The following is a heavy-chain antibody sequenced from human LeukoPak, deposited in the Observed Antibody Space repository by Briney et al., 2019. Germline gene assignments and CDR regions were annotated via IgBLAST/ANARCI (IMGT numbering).Heavy chain of an antibody. CDR1: GSSISSYY. Sequence: SETLSLTCTVSGSSISSYYWSWIRQPPGKGLEWMGYIYYSGSTNYNPSLKSRVTISVDTSKNQLSLRLSSVTAADTAVYYCARGRVVGASTPYFDYWGQGTLVTVSS. V-gene: IGHV4-59*01. D-gene: IGHD1-26*01. CDR3: ARGRVVGASTPYFDY. J-gene: IGHJ4*02. CDR2: IYYSGST.